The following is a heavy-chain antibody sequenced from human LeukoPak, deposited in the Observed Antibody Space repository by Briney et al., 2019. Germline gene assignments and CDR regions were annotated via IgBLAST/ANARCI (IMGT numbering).Heavy chain of an antibody. D-gene: IGHD3-10*01. Sequence: SETLSLTCTVSGGSISSSSYYWGWIRQPPGKGLEWIGSIYYSGSTYYNPSLKSRVTISVDTSKNQFSLKLSSVTAADMAVYYCASTPQYYYGSGRYSGWFDPWGQGTLVTVSS. CDR1: GGSISSSSYY. CDR2: IYYSGST. J-gene: IGHJ5*02. V-gene: IGHV4-39*01. CDR3: ASTPQYYYGSGRYSGWFDP.